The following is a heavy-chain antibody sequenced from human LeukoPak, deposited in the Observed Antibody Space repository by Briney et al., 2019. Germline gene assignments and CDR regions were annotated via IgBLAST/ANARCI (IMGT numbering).Heavy chain of an antibody. V-gene: IGHV4-30-2*05. Sequence: SQTLSLTCIVSGGSISSDHYYWSWIRQPPGKGLEWIGFIYHSGSTYYNPSLKSRVTISVDTSKNQFSLKLSSVTAADTAVYYCAREIVRGVPKYYFDYWGQGTLVTVSS. CDR2: IYHSGST. CDR3: AREIVRGVPKYYFDY. D-gene: IGHD3-10*01. J-gene: IGHJ4*02. CDR1: GGSISSDHYY.